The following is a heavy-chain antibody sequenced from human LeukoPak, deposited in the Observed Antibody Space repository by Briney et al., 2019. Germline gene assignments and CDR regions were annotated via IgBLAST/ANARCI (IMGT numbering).Heavy chain of an antibody. Sequence: SEDLVLTCGVLGGSFRGYYWGWIRQPPGKGLEWVGEINHSGSTNYNPSLKSRVTISVDTSKNQFSLKLSSVTAADTAVYYCARGRYYGSGSYYDYWGQGTLVTVSS. D-gene: IGHD3-10*01. J-gene: IGHJ4*02. CDR3: ARGRYYGSGSYYDY. CDR1: GGSFRGYY. V-gene: IGHV4-34*01. CDR2: INHSGST.